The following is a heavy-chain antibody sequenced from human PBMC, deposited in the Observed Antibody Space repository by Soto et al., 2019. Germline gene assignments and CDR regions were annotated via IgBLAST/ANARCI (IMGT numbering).Heavy chain of an antibody. CDR1: RFHPRKLR. CDR3: VRDRPHNWFDP. J-gene: IGHJ5*02. D-gene: IGHD6-6*01. CDR2: IDTDGSRT. Sequence: EVQLVESGGGLVQPGGAPRPFCAGPRFHPRKLRMHWVRQAPGKGPMWVSRIDTDGSRTTYADSVKGRFTISRDNAKNMMYLQMNSLRAEDTAVYYCVRDRPHNWFDPWGQGTLVTVSS. V-gene: IGHV3-74*01.